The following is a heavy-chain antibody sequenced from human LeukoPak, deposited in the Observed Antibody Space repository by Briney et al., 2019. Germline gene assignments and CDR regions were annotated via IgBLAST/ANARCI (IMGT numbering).Heavy chain of an antibody. CDR2: VSGSGLST. CDR1: GFTFSIYA. CDR3: AKAPNYYYGMDV. Sequence: PGGSLRLSCTASGFTFSIYAMSWVRQAPGKGLQWVSAVSGSGLSTYYADSVKGRFTISRDNSKNTLYLQMNSLSAEDTAVYYCAKAPNYYYGMDVWGQGTTVTVSS. V-gene: IGHV3-23*01. J-gene: IGHJ6*02.